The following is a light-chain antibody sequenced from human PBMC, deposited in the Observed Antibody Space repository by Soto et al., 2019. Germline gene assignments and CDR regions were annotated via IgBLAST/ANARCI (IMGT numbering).Light chain of an antibody. CDR2: WAS. J-gene: IGKJ1*01. CDR1: QSVLYSSNNKNY. CDR3: QQYYSTPT. V-gene: IGKV4-1*01. Sequence: DIVMTQSPDSLAVSLGERATINCKSSQSVLYSSNNKNYLAWYQQKPGQPPKLLIYWASTRESGVPDRFSGSGSGTDFTLTISSLHAEDVAVYYCQQYYSTPTFGQGTKVDIK.